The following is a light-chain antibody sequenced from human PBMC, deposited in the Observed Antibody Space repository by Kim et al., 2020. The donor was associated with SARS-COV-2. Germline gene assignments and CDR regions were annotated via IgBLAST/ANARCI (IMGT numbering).Light chain of an antibody. Sequence: SSELTQDPAVSVALGQTVSITCQGDSLRRYSAGWYHQKPGQAPVFVIYGKDNRPPGIPDRFSGSSSGDTASLTITGTQAEDEADYYCNCRDSSGNYVMFGGGTQLTVL. CDR1: SLRRYS. V-gene: IGLV3-19*01. CDR3: NCRDSSGNYVM. J-gene: IGLJ3*02. CDR2: GKD.